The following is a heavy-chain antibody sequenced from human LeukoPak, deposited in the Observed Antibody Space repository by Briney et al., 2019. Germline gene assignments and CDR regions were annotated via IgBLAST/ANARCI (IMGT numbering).Heavy chain of an antibody. Sequence: GGSLRLSRAASGFTFSIYGMHWVRQAPGKGLEWVAVIWYDGSNKYYADSVKGRFTISRDNSKNTLYLQMNSLRAEDTAVYYCARTRDDYVWGSYRFDYWGQGTLVTVSS. V-gene: IGHV3-33*01. CDR3: ARTRDDYVWGSYRFDY. D-gene: IGHD3-16*02. CDR2: IWYDGSNK. J-gene: IGHJ4*02. CDR1: GFTFSIYG.